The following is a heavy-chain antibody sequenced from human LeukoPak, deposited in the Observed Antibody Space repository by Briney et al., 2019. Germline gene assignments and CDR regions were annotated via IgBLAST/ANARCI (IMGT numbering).Heavy chain of an antibody. J-gene: IGHJ3*02. CDR3: AKKRDAFDI. D-gene: IGHD5-24*01. Sequence: GGSLRLSCAASGFTVSSNYMSWVRQAPGKGLEWVSLIYSGGTTYYVDSVKGRFTISRDNSKNTLYLHMNSLRAEDTAMYYCAKKRDAFDIWGQGTVVAVSS. V-gene: IGHV3-53*01. CDR1: GFTVSSNY. CDR2: IYSGGTT.